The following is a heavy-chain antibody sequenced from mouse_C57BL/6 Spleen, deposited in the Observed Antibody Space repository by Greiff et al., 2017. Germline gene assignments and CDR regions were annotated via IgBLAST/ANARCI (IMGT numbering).Heavy chain of an antibody. J-gene: IGHJ1*03. CDR1: GYAFSSYW. D-gene: IGHD1-1*01. CDR2: IYPGDGDT. CDR3: ARSGATTVVPTGYFDV. Sequence: VKLQESGAELVKPGASVKISCKASGYAFSSYWMNWVNQRPGKGLEWIGQIYPGDGDTNYNGKFKGKATLTADKSSSTAYMQLSSLTSEDSAVYFCARSGATTVVPTGYFDVWGTGTTVTVSS. V-gene: IGHV1-80*01.